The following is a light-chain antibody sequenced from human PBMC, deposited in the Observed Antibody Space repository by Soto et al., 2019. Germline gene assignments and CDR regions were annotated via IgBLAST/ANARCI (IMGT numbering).Light chain of an antibody. V-gene: IGKV3D-20*02. CDR1: QSVSSSY. CDR3: QQRRYWPVT. CDR2: GAS. J-gene: IGKJ1*01. Sequence: EIVLTQSPGTLSLSPGEIATLSCRASQSVSSSYLAWYQQKPGQAPRPLIYGASSRAIGIPDRFSGSGSGTDFTLTISSLEPEDFAVYYCQQRRYWPVTFGQGTKVEIK.